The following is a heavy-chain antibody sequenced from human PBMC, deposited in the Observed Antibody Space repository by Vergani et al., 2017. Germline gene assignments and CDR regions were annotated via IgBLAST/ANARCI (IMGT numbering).Heavy chain of an antibody. J-gene: IGHJ4*02. CDR1: GFALNRHA. V-gene: IGHV3-30*02. D-gene: IGHD6-19*01. CDR3: AKDEAGGWYLPGYFDY. CDR2: IRYDGSNK. Sequence: QVQLVESGGGVVQPGTSLRLSCVVSGFALNRHAMYWVRQAPGKGLEWVAFIRYDGSNKYYADSVKGRFTISRDNSKNTLYLQMNSLRAEDTAVYYCAKDEAGGWYLPGYFDYWGQGTLVTVSS.